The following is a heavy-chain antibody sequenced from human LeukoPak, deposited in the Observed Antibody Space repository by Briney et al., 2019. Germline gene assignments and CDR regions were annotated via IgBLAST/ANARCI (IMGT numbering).Heavy chain of an antibody. J-gene: IGHJ5*01. Sequence: PGGSLRLSCAVSGFTFSNYWINWVRQAPGKAREWVANMKQDGSEKYYVDSVQRRFTISRDNAKNVLYLQMNSLRDEDTAVYYCAGGQGWQFDFWGQGTLVTVSS. CDR3: AGGQGWQFDF. V-gene: IGHV3-7*05. CDR2: MKQDGSEK. D-gene: IGHD2-15*01. CDR1: GFTFSNYW.